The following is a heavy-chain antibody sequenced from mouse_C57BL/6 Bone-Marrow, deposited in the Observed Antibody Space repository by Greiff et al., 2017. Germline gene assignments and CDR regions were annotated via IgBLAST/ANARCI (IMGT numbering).Heavy chain of an antibody. V-gene: IGHV1-81*01. J-gene: IGHJ3*01. D-gene: IGHD1-1*01. Sequence: QVQLQQSGAELARPGASVKLSCKASGYTFTSYGISWVKQSTGQGLAWIGEIYPGSGNTYYNEKVKGKDTITADKSSSTAYMELRSLTSEDSAVYFCAMTLHLHYYGSSLFAYWGQGTLVTVSA. CDR1: GYTFTSYG. CDR3: AMTLHLHYYGSSLFAY. CDR2: IYPGSGNT.